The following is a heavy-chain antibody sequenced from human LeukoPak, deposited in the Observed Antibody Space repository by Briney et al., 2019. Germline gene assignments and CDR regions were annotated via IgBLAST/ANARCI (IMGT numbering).Heavy chain of an antibody. J-gene: IGHJ3*02. Sequence: PGGSLRLSCATSEFTFSDHYMDWVRQAPGKGLEWLGRTRNKANSYTTEYAASVKGRFTISRDDSKKSVYLQMTSLKIEDTAIYYCARGCEGSGQRAFNIGGQGTMVAVSS. CDR2: TRNKANSYTT. CDR3: ARGCEGSGQRAFNI. V-gene: IGHV3-72*01. D-gene: IGHD3-10*01. CDR1: EFTFSDHY.